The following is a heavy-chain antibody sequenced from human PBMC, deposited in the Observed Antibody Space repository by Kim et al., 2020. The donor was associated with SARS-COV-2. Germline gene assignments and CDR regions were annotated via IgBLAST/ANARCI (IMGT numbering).Heavy chain of an antibody. J-gene: IGHJ4*02. Sequence: GGSLRLSCAASGFTFSNFWMTWVRQAPGKGLEWVANMNEDGSDIYYLDSVKGRFTISRDNAKNSLFLQIDSLRAEDTAVYYCVREGRCTGSRCYPDYWGPGTLVTVSS. CDR3: VREGRCTGSRCYPDY. CDR1: GFTFSNFW. D-gene: IGHD2-8*02. V-gene: IGHV3-7*03. CDR2: MNEDGSDI.